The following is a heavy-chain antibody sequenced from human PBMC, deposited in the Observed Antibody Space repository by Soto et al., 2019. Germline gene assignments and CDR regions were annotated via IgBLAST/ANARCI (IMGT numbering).Heavy chain of an antibody. CDR2: IVVGSGNT. D-gene: IGHD3-16*02. V-gene: IGHV1-58*01. Sequence: SVKVSCKASGFTFTSSAVQWVRQARGQRLEWIGWIVVGSGNTNYAQKFQERVTITRDMSTSTAYMELSSLRSEDTAVYYCAAGSVWGSYPRYYYGMDVWGQGTTVTVSS. CDR3: AAGSVWGSYPRYYYGMDV. J-gene: IGHJ6*02. CDR1: GFTFTSSA.